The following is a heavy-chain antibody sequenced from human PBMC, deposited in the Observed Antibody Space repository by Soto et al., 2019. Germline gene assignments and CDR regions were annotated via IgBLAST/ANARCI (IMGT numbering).Heavy chain of an antibody. J-gene: IGHJ4*02. V-gene: IGHV3-23*01. Sequence: GGSLRLSCAASGFTFSRYAMSWVRQAPGKGLEWISAISGSGGKTYYTDSVKGRFTISRDNSKNTLYLQMNTLRAEDTAVYYCASRIYGSGSFFPPDYWGQGTLVTVSS. CDR2: ISGSGGKT. CDR1: GFTFSRYA. CDR3: ASRIYGSGSFFPPDY. D-gene: IGHD3-10*01.